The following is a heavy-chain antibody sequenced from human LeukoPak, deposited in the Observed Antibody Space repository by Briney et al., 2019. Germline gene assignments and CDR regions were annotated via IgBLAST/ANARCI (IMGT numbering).Heavy chain of an antibody. CDR3: ARLARGIYGSGRWFWFDP. D-gene: IGHD3-10*01. V-gene: IGHV5-51*01. Sequence: GESLKISCRGSGYSFTSYWIGWVRQMPGKGLEWMGIIYPGDSDTRYSPSFQGQVTISADKSISTAYLQWSSLKASDTAMYYCARLARGIYGSGRWFWFDPWGQGTLVTVSS. CDR2: IYPGDSDT. CDR1: GYSFTSYW. J-gene: IGHJ5*02.